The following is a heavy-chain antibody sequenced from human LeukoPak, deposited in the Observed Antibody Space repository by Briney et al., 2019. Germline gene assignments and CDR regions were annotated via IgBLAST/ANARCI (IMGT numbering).Heavy chain of an antibody. CDR3: ATIMVRGPAGLDY. J-gene: IGHJ4*02. Sequence: GASVKVSFTVSGYTLTELSMHWVRQAPGKGLEWMGGFDPEDGETMYAHKFQGRVTMTGDTSTDTAYMGLSSLRSEDTAVYYCATIMVRGPAGLDYWGQGTLVTVSS. D-gene: IGHD3-10*01. CDR1: GYTLTELS. CDR2: FDPEDGET. V-gene: IGHV1-24*01.